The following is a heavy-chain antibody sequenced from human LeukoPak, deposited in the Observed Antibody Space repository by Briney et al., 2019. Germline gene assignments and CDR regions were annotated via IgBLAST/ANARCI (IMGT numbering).Heavy chain of an antibody. J-gene: IGHJ3*02. CDR1: GYSISSGYY. CDR2: IYHSGST. V-gene: IGHV4-38-2*01. D-gene: IGHD2-8*01. CDR3: ASSSGYCTNGVCIGNAFDI. Sequence: SETLSLTCAVSGYSISSGYYWGWIRQPPGKGLEWIGSIYHSGSTYYNPSLKRRVTISVERSKNQFSLKLSSVPAADTAVYYCASSSGYCTNGVCIGNAFDIWGQGTMVTVSS.